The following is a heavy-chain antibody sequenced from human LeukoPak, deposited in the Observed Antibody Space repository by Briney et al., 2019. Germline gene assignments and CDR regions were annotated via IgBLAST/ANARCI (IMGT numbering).Heavy chain of an antibody. J-gene: IGHJ3*02. V-gene: IGHV3-30*18. Sequence: PGGSLRLSCAASGFSFSSSGMHWVRQAPGKGLEWVAVISYDGSHKYFADSVKGRFTISRDNSKNTLYLQMNSLRVEDTAVYYCAKGIWVVRGVIGDGFDSWGQGTMVTVSS. CDR2: ISYDGSHK. CDR3: AKGIWVVRGVIGDGFDS. CDR1: GFSFSSSG. D-gene: IGHD3-10*01.